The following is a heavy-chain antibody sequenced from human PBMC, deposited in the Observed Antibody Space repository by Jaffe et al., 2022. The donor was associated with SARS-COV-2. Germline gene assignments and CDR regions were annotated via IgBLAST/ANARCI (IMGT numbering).Heavy chain of an antibody. Sequence: QVQLVESGGGVVQPGRSLRLSCAASGFTFSSYAMHWVRQAPGKGLEWVAVISYDGSNKYYADSVKGRFTISRDNSKNTLYLQMNSLRAEDTAVYYCARDVDATRATAPFDAFDIWGQGTMVTVSS. V-gene: IGHV3-30*04. CDR3: ARDVDATRATAPFDAFDI. CDR1: GFTFSSYA. CDR2: ISYDGSNK. J-gene: IGHJ3*02.